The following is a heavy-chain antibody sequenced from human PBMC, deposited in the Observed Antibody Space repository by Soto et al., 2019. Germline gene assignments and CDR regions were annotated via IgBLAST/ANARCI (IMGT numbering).Heavy chain of an antibody. CDR2: FIPIFRTL. CDR3: VRDRRIYYSDPHDEFVASDYEV. D-gene: IGHD3-22*01. CDR1: GGIFGSHG. V-gene: IGHV1-69*01. J-gene: IGHJ3*01. Sequence: QVQLIQSEAEVKKPGSPVRVSCTASGGIFGSHGFSWVRQAPGQRLEWVGGFIPIFRTLTYTEKFQARVRIAADESTNTVYLDLSSLTSEDTAVYYCVRDRRIYYSDPHDEFVASDYEVWGQGTMVSVSS.